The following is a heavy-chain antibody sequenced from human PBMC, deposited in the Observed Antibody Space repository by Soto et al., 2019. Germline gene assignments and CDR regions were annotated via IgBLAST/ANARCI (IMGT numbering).Heavy chain of an antibody. CDR3: ARLRASTWYMGGYLDY. CDR2: IVSSSSYT. Sequence: GSLRLSCAASGFTFSAYYMTWIRQAPGKGLEWVSYIVSSSSYTNYADSVKGRFTISRDNATSSLYLEMNSLRAEDPAVYYCARLRASTWYMGGYLDYWGQGTLVTVAS. V-gene: IGHV3-11*06. D-gene: IGHD6-13*01. J-gene: IGHJ4*02. CDR1: GFTFSAYY.